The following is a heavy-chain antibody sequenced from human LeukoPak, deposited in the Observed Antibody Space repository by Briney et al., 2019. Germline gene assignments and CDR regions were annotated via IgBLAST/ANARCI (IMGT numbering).Heavy chain of an antibody. V-gene: IGHV3-48*04. CDR3: ARDNYDSSGYYFD. CDR1: GFTFSSYS. D-gene: IGHD3-22*01. Sequence: GGSLILSCAASGFTFSSYSMNWVRQAPGKGLEWVSYISSSGSTMYYADSVKGRFTISRDNAKNSLYLQMNSLRAEDTAVYYCARDNYDSSGYYFDWGQGTLVTVSS. J-gene: IGHJ4*02. CDR2: ISSSGSTM.